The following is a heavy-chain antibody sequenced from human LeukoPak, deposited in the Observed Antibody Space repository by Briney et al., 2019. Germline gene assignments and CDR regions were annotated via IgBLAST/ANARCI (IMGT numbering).Heavy chain of an antibody. Sequence: SETLSLTCTVSGGSISSGSYYWSWIRHPAGKGREWIGRIYTSGSTNYNPPLKSRVTISVDTSKNQFSLTLSSVTAADTAVYYCARDSALYSSGWLFDYWGQGTLVTVSS. V-gene: IGHV4-61*02. D-gene: IGHD6-19*01. CDR3: ARDSALYSSGWLFDY. CDR1: GGSISSGSYY. CDR2: IYTSGST. J-gene: IGHJ4*02.